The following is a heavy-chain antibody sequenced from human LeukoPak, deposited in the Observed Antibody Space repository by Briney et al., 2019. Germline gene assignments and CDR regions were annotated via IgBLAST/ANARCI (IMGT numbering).Heavy chain of an antibody. CDR2: INPNSGGT. Sequence: ASEKVSCKASGYTFTGYYMHWVRQAPGQGLEWMGRINPNSGGTNYAQKFQGRVTMTRDTSISTAYMELSRLRSDDTAVYYCARVSSGSHFDYWGQGTLVTVSS. CDR1: GYTFTGYY. CDR3: ARVSSGSHFDY. D-gene: IGHD1-26*01. V-gene: IGHV1-2*06. J-gene: IGHJ4*02.